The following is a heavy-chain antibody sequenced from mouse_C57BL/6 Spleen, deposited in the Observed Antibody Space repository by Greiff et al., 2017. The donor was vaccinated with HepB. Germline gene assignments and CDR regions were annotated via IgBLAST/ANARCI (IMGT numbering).Heavy chain of an antibody. Sequence: VQLQQSGPELVKPGASVKIPCKASGYTFTDYNMDWVKQSHGKSLEWIGDINPNNGGTIYNQKFKGKATLTVDKSSSTAYMELRSLTSEDTAVYYCARQGAMVSYYFDYWGQGTTLTVSS. D-gene: IGHD2-1*01. J-gene: IGHJ2*01. CDR1: GYTFTDYN. CDR3: ARQGAMVSYYFDY. CDR2: INPNNGGT. V-gene: IGHV1-18*01.